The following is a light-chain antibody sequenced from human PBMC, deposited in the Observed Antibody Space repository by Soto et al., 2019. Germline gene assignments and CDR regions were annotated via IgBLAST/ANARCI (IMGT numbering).Light chain of an antibody. CDR3: QQYGSSPFN. Sequence: IVLTQSPGILSLSPGERAILSCRASQTVDMDYVAWYQQKGGQVPRLLISGASTRASGVPDRFSGSGSGANCTLTITRLQPEDFAVYYCQQYGSSPFNFGPGTKVDFK. J-gene: IGKJ3*01. CDR2: GAS. CDR1: QTVDMDY. V-gene: IGKV3-20*01.